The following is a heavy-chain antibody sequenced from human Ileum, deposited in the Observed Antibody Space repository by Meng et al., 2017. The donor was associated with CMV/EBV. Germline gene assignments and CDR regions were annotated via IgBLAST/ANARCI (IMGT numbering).Heavy chain of an antibody. CDR2: ISTGNNHT. Sequence: RASGYTYTRYALHWARQAPGQRLEWMGWISTGNNHTKYSQKFQGRVTFTRDTSASTAYMELSSLRSEDTAVYYCAIDPSGYYYKFWGQGTLVTVSS. J-gene: IGHJ4*02. V-gene: IGHV1-3*04. CDR1: GYTYTRYA. D-gene: IGHD3-22*01. CDR3: AIDPSGYYYKF.